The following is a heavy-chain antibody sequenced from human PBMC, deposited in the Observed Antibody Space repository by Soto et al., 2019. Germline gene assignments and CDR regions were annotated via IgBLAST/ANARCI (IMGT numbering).Heavy chain of an antibody. J-gene: IGHJ4*02. D-gene: IGHD3-22*01. CDR1: GFTFTSSA. V-gene: IGHV1-58*01. CDR3: AASKWYYYDSSRYSVDY. Sequence: GASVKVSCKASGFTFTSSAVQWVRQARGQRLEWIGWIVVGSGNTNCAQKFQERVTITRDMSTSTAYMELSSLRSEDTAVYYCAASKWYYYDSSRYSVDYWGQGTLVTVSS. CDR2: IVVGSGNT.